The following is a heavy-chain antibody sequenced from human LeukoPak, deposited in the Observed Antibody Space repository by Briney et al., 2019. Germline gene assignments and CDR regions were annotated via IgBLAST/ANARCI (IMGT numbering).Heavy chain of an antibody. Sequence: GASVKVSCKASGYTFTSYDINWVRQATGQGLEWMGWMNPNSGNTGYAQKFQGRVTMTEDTSTDTAYMELSSLRSEDTAVYYCATVRSGYSSGWYFFDYWGQGTLVTVSS. CDR2: MNPNSGNT. J-gene: IGHJ4*02. D-gene: IGHD6-19*01. CDR1: GYTFTSYD. V-gene: IGHV1-8*01. CDR3: ATVRSGYSSGWYFFDY.